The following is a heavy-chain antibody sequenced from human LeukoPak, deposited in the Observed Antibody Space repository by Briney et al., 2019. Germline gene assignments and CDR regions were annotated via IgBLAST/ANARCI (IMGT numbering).Heavy chain of an antibody. J-gene: IGHJ3*02. V-gene: IGHV3-23*01. D-gene: IGHD2-15*01. CDR1: GFTFNNYA. CDR3: AKNFCSVTSCPGGRTDRGAFDI. CDR2: LSGSGDNT. Sequence: GGSLRLSCAASGFTFNNYAMTWLRQAPGKGLEWVSGLSGSGDNTYYADSVKGRFTISRDNSKNTVYLQMNSLRGEDTAVYYCAKNFCSVTSCPGGRTDRGAFDIWGQGIMAIVSS.